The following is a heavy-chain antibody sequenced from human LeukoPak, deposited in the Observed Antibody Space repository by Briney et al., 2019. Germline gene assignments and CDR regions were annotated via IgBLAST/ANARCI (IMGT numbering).Heavy chain of an antibody. D-gene: IGHD3-10*01. V-gene: IGHV4-59*12. CDR3: ARDVMGWFGELDY. CDR2: VYYSGST. Sequence: PSETLSLTCTVSGGSISSYYWSWIRQPPGKGLEWIGCVYYSGSTNYNPSLKSRVTISVDTSKNQFSLKLRSVTAADTAVYYCARDVMGWFGELDYWGQGTLVTVSS. CDR1: GGSISSYY. J-gene: IGHJ4*02.